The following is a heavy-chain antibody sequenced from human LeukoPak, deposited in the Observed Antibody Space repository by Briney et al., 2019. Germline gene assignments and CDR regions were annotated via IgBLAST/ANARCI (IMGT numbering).Heavy chain of an antibody. V-gene: IGHV3-30*18. J-gene: IGHJ5*02. CDR1: GFTFSSYG. CDR3: AKGYCSGGSCERVNWFDP. Sequence: GGSLRLSCAASGFTFSSYGMHWVRQAPGKGLEWVAVISYDGSNKYYADSVKGRFTISRDNSKNTLYLQMNSLRAEDTAVYYCAKGYCSGGSCERVNWFDPWGQGTLVTVSS. D-gene: IGHD2-15*01. CDR2: ISYDGSNK.